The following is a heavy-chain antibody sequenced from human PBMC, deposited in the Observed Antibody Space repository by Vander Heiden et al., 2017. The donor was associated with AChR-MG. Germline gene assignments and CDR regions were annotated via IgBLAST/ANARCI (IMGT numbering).Heavy chain of an antibody. Sequence: QVQLVPSGAEVKRPGASGKVSCKASGYTFINYYIHWVRQAPGQGLEWMGIINPRSGDGNYAEKFQDRVTMTSDTSTATVYMEISSLRQEDTAIYYCARDLSCDGGGCRDYWGQGALVTVSS. CDR3: ARDLSCDGGGCRDY. CDR1: GYTFINYY. V-gene: IGHV1-46*01. D-gene: IGHD2-21*01. J-gene: IGHJ4*02. CDR2: INPRSGDG.